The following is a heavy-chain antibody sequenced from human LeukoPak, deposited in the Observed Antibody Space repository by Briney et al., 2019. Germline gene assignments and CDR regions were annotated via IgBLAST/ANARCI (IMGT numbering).Heavy chain of an antibody. CDR1: GGSISSYY. Sequence: PSETPSLTCTVSGGSISSYYWSWIRQPPGKGLEWIGYIYYSGSTNYNPSLKSRVTISVDTSKNQFSLKLSSVTAADTAVYYCARGWDSSSWYDYWGQGTLVTVSS. D-gene: IGHD6-13*01. J-gene: IGHJ4*02. V-gene: IGHV4-59*01. CDR2: IYYSGST. CDR3: ARGWDSSSWYDY.